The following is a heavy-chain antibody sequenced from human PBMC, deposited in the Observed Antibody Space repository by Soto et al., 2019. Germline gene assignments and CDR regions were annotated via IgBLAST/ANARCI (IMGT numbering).Heavy chain of an antibody. Sequence: QVQLVQSGAEVKKPGASVKVSCKASGYTFTSYAMHWVRQAPGQRLEWMGWINAGNGNTKYSQKFQGRVTITRDTSASAAHMELSSLRSEDTEVYYCARSDSGYSSLFFGPWGQGTLVTVS. J-gene: IGHJ5*02. CDR2: INAGNGNT. CDR1: GYTFTSYA. CDR3: ARSDSGYSSLFFGP. D-gene: IGHD6-19*01. V-gene: IGHV1-3*01.